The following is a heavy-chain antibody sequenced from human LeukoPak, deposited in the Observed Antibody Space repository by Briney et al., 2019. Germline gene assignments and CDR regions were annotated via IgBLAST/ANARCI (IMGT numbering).Heavy chain of an antibody. J-gene: IGHJ1*01. V-gene: IGHV3-23*01. CDR3: AKGIRRGCDSTNGYFQH. CDR2: ISGSGGST. Sequence: GGSLRLSCVASGFTFSNFAMSWVRQTLGKGLEWVSGISGSGGSTYYADSVKGRFTISRDNSKNTLYLQMNSLRAEDTAVYYCAKGIRRGCDSTNGYFQHWGQGTLVTVSS. CDR1: GFTFSNFA. D-gene: IGHD2/OR15-2a*01.